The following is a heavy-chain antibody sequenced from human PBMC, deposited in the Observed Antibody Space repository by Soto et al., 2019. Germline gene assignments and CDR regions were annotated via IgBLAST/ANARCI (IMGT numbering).Heavy chain of an antibody. CDR2: IYYSGST. D-gene: IGHD5-12*01. Sequence: QVQLQESGPGLVKPSETLSLTCTVSGGSISSYYWSWIRQPPGKGLEWIGYIYYSGSTNYNPSLLSRVTISVDTSKNQFSLKLSSVTAADTAVYYCARDRHSGYDFLYPRPYYGMDVWGQGTTVTVSS. CDR1: GGSISSYY. V-gene: IGHV4-59*01. CDR3: ARDRHSGYDFLYPRPYYGMDV. J-gene: IGHJ6*02.